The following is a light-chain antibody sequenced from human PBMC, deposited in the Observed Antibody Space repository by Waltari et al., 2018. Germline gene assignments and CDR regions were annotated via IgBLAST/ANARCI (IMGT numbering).Light chain of an antibody. J-gene: IGLJ2*01. CDR3: HAAADNNWF. CDR2: KDT. Sequence: YDLTQPSSVSVSPGQTATITCSGDVLAEQYVRWFQPKPGQAPTLILYKDTERPSGIPERFSGSSSGSTVTLTIRGALLEDEADYHCHAAADNNWFFGGGTKLTVL. CDR1: VLAEQY. V-gene: IGLV3-27*01.